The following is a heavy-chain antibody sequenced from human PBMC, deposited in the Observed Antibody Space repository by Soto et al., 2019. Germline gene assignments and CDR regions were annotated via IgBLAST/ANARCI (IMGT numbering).Heavy chain of an antibody. J-gene: IGHJ4*02. CDR3: ARDDSGFDY. CDR1: GFTFSSNW. CDR2: IKKDGSEK. V-gene: IGHV3-7*03. Sequence: GGSLRLSCAAHGFTFSSNWMSWVRQAPGKGLEWVANIKKDGSEKYYVDSVKGRFTISRDNAKNSLFLQMNSLRAEDTAVYYCARDDSGFDYWGQGTQVTVSS. D-gene: IGHD2-21*02.